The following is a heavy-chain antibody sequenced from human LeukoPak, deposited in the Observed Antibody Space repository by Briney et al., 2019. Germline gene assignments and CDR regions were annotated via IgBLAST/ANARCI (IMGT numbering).Heavy chain of an antibody. CDR3: ARLKDLWFDP. V-gene: IGHV4-59*11. CDR1: GGSISSHY. CDR2: IYYSGNT. D-gene: IGHD2-15*01. J-gene: IGHJ5*02. Sequence: SETLSLTCTVSGGSISSHYGTWIRQAPGKGLEWIGYIYYSGNTNYNPSLKSRVTISVDTSKNQFSLTLSSVTAADTAVYYCARLKDLWFDPWGQGTLVTVSS.